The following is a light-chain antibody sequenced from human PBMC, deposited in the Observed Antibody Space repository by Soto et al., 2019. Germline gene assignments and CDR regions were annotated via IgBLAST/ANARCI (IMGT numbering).Light chain of an antibody. J-gene: IGKJ2*01. CDR3: QQYDNFPPYT. Sequence: DLQMTQSPSSLSASVGDRVTITCQASRDISVYLNWYQQKPGKPPKLLVFDASNLQTGVPSRFSVSGSGTHFTFTISSLQPEDIATYYCQQYDNFPPYTFGQGTRLEIK. V-gene: IGKV1-33*01. CDR2: DAS. CDR1: RDISVY.